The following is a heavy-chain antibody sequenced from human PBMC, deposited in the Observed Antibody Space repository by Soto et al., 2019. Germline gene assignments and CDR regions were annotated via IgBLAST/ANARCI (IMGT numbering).Heavy chain of an antibody. CDR3: ARETAKYSSSYYFDY. Sequence: ASVKVSCKASGYTFTSYAMHWARQAPGQRLEWMGWINAGNGNTKYSQKFQGRVTITRDTSASTAYMELSSLRSEDTAVYYCARETAKYSSSYYFDYWGQGTLVTVSS. CDR1: GYTFTSYA. J-gene: IGHJ4*02. V-gene: IGHV1-3*01. CDR2: INAGNGNT. D-gene: IGHD6-6*01.